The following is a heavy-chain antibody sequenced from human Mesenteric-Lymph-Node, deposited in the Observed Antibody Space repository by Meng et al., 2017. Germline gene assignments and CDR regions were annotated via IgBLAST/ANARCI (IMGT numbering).Heavy chain of an antibody. J-gene: IGHJ4*02. D-gene: IGHD6-13*01. CDR3: ARAGIAAAGTGFDY. CDR2: INAGNGNT. CDR1: GYTFTSYA. Sequence: ASVKVSCKASGYTFTSYAMHWVRQAPGQRLEWMGWINAGNGNTKYSQKFQGRVTITRDTSASTAYMELSSLRSEDTAVYYCARAGIAAAGTGFDYWGQGTLVTVSS. V-gene: IGHV1-3*01.